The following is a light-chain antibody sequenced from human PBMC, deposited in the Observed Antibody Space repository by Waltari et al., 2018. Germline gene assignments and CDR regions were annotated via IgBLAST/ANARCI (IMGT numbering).Light chain of an antibody. CDR1: QGINSY. J-gene: IGKJ4*01. CDR3: LQHNSFPFT. CDR2: TAS. V-gene: IGKV1-17*01. Sequence: DIQMTQSPSSLSASVGDTVTITCRASQGINSYLNWFQQKPGKAPKLLIHTASTLESGVPLKFSGSGSGTEFSLNISSLQPEDFAAYYCLQHNSFPFTFGGGTKVEIK.